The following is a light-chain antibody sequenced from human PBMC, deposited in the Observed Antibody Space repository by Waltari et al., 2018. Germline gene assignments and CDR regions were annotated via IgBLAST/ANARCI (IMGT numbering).Light chain of an antibody. CDR1: QSVSSY. CDR2: DAS. CDR3: QQSSRWPLT. Sequence: EIVLTQSPATLSLSPGERATLSCRASQSVSSYLGWYQQKFGQPPRLLIYDASNRATGVPARFSGSGSGTDFTLTIDSLEPEDFAVYYCQQSSRWPLTFGGGTKV. J-gene: IGKJ4*01. V-gene: IGKV3-11*01.